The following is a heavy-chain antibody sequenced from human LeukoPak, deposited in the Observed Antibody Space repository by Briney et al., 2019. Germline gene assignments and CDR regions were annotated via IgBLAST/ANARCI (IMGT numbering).Heavy chain of an antibody. D-gene: IGHD5-12*01. V-gene: IGHV3-23*01. CDR1: GFSFNTYA. CDR3: ARDKSVLDGGYEGTFAV. Sequence: GGSLRLSCATSGFSFNTYAMSWVRQATGKGLDWVSSISRSGDSSYYADSVKGRFTISRDNSKNILYLQMKSLRAGDTAVYYCARDKSVLDGGYEGTFAVWGQGTAVTVSS. CDR2: ISRSGDSS. J-gene: IGHJ3*01.